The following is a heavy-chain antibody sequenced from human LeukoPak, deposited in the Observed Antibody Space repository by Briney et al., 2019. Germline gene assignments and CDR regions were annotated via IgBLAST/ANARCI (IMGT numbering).Heavy chain of an antibody. V-gene: IGHV3-30*02. D-gene: IGHD3-22*01. CDR3: AKDPYYYDSSGYYVEAFDI. CDR1: GFAFSSYG. J-gene: IGHJ3*02. Sequence: GSLRLSCAASGFAFSSYGMHWGRPAPGKGREGGAFIRYDGSNKYYTDSVKGRFTISRDNSKNTLYLQMNSLRAEDTAVYYCAKDPYYYDSSGYYVEAFDIWGQGTMVTVSS. CDR2: IRYDGSNK.